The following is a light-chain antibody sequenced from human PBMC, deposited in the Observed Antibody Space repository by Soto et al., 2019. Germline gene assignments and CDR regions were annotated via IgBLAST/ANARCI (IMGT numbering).Light chain of an antibody. CDR1: QTISSN. J-gene: IGKJ4*01. V-gene: IGKV3-15*01. CDR2: GAS. Sequence: EILMTQSPATLSVSPGERATLSCRASQTISSNLAWYQHKPGQAPRLLFYGASNRATGIPARFTGSGSGTEFTLTISSLQYEDFEVYSCQPYDNWPPTLGGGTKVDIK. CDR3: QPYDNWPPT.